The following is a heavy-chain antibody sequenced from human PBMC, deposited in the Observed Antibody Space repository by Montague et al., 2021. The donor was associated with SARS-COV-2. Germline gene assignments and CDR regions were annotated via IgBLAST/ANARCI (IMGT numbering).Heavy chain of an antibody. J-gene: IGHJ4*02. CDR3: VRGFNYGPFDC. CDR2: ITRNGDSS. V-gene: IGHV3-20*04. CDR1: GSTSYDYG. Sequence: SLRLSCAASGSTSYDYGMSWVRQAPGKGLEWVSGITRNGDSSGYADSLQGRSTISRDNTKNSLYLQMNNLRVEDTAFYYCVRGFNYGPFDCWGQGTLVTVSS. D-gene: IGHD3-16*01.